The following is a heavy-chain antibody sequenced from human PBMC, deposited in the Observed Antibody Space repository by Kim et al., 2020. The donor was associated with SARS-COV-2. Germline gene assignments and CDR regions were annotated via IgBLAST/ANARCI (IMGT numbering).Heavy chain of an antibody. J-gene: IGHJ5*02. V-gene: IGHV3-30*04. CDR1: GFTFSSYA. D-gene: IGHD3-10*01. CDR2: ISYDGSNK. CDR3: ARDRSGSYFGGFDP. Sequence: SLRLSCAASGFTFSSYAMHWVRQAPGKGLEWVAVISYDGSNKYYADSVKGRFTISRDNSKNTLYLQMNSLRAEDTAVYYCARDRSGSYFGGFDPWGQGTLVTVSS.